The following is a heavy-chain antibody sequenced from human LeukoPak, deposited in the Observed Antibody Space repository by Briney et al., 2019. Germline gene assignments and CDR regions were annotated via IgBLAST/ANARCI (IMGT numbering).Heavy chain of an antibody. D-gene: IGHD5-18*01. CDR1: GFTFSDYY. CDR2: TSSNGVSS. J-gene: IGHJ4*02. Sequence: GGSLRLSCAASGFTFSDYYMTWIRQAPGQGLEWISYTSSNGVSSYYADSVRGRFTISRYDARNSLSLYMNSLRAEDTAVYFCASSLNTVMVSPYFFEHWGPGTLVTVSS. V-gene: IGHV3-11*04. CDR3: ASSLNTVMVSPYFFEH.